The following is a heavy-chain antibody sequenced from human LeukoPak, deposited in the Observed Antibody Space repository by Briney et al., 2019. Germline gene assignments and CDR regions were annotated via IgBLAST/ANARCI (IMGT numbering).Heavy chain of an antibody. V-gene: IGHV3-53*01. J-gene: IGHJ4*02. CDR1: GFTVSSNY. CDR2: IYSGGNT. CDR3: ARVGTNWNDPYFDY. D-gene: IGHD1-20*01. Sequence: PGGSLRLSCATSGFTVSSNYMSWVRQAPGKGLECVSVIYSGGNTDYADSVKGRFTISRDNSKNTLCLQMNSLRAEDTAVYYCARVGTNWNDPYFDYWGQGTLVTVSS.